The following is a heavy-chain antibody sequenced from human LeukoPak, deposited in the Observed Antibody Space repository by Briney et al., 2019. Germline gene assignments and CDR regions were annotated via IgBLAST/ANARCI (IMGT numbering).Heavy chain of an antibody. CDR1: GFTFSSYW. D-gene: IGHD3-3*01. Sequence: GGSLRLSCAASGFTFSSYWMSWVRQAPGKGLEWVANIKQDGSEKYYVDSVKGRFTISRDNAKNSLYLQMNSLRAEDTAVYYCARGSASFGVVTLYGMDVWGQGTTVTVSS. CDR3: ARGSASFGVVTLYGMDV. CDR2: IKQDGSEK. J-gene: IGHJ6*02. V-gene: IGHV3-7*03.